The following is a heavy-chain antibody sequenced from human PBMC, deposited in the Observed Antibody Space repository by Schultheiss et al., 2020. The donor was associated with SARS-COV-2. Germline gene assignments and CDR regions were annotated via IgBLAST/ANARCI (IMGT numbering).Heavy chain of an antibody. CDR1: GFTFSDTF. D-gene: IGHD6-19*01. J-gene: IGHJ4*02. CDR2: ISSSGSTI. CDR3: ARDQYPAVAGTGGFDY. V-gene: IGHV3-11*01. Sequence: GGSLRLSCVASGFTFSDTFMTWIRQSPAKGLEWLSYISSSGSTIFYADSVKGRFTISRDNAKNSVYLQMNRLRADDTAVYYCARDQYPAVAGTGGFDYWGQGTLVTVSS.